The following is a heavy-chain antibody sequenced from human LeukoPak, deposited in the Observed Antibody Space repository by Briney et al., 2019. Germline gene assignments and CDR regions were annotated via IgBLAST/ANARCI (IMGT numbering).Heavy chain of an antibody. V-gene: IGHV3-23*01. CDR2: IYENGGTT. D-gene: IGHD2-21*01. Sequence: GGSLRLSCVGSGFTFRSHAISWVRQAPEKGLEFVSGIYENGGTTYYADSVKGRFSISRDNSKNTLYLQMDSLRGEDTAVYYCAKDFRIGYSTHFDYWGQGALVTVSS. CDR1: GFTFRSHA. J-gene: IGHJ4*02. CDR3: AKDFRIGYSTHFDY.